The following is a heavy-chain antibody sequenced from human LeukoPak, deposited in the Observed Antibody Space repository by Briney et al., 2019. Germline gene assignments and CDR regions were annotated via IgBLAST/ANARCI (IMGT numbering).Heavy chain of an antibody. CDR3: ARAGELRYMDV. CDR1: GFTFSNYG. Sequence: GGSLRLSCAASGFTFSNYGMHWVRQAPGKGLEWVAVISYDGGNIYYADSVKGRFTISRDNSKNTLYLQMNSLRAEDTAVYYCARAGELRYMDVWGKGTAVTVSS. J-gene: IGHJ6*03. D-gene: IGHD3-16*01. V-gene: IGHV3-30*03. CDR2: ISYDGGNI.